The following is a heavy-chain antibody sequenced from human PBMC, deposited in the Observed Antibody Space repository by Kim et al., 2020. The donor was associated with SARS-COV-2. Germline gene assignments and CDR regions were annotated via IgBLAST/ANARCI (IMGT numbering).Heavy chain of an antibody. Sequence: GGSLRLSCAASGFTFSNYAMNWVRQAPGKGLEWVSVISVGTGSTYYADSVKGRFTISRDNSKSTLSLQMSSLRAEDTAVYYCATAVSQTYYYGKDVWGQGTPVTVSS. D-gene: IGHD2-8*01. CDR1: GFTFSNYA. V-gene: IGHV3-23*01. J-gene: IGHJ6*02. CDR2: ISVGTGST. CDR3: ATAVSQTYYYGKDV.